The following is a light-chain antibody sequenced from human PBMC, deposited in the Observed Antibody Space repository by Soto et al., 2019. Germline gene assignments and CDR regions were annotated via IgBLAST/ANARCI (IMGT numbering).Light chain of an antibody. CDR3: QQYNSYSGT. J-gene: IGKJ1*01. CDR2: DAS. Sequence: DIQMTQSPSTLSASVGDRVTITCRASQSISIWLAWYQQKPGQAPKLLIYDASSLESGVPSRFSGSGSGTEFILTISRLQPDDFAGYYCQQYNSYSGTFGQGTKVEIK. CDR1: QSISIW. V-gene: IGKV1-5*01.